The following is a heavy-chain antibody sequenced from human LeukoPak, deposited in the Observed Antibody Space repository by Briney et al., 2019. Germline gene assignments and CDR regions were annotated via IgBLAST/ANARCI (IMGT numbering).Heavy chain of an antibody. CDR1: GFTFTSSA. D-gene: IGHD6-13*01. CDR2: IVVGSGNT. CDR3: ARDPHSSSWGSIDY. J-gene: IGHJ4*02. V-gene: IGHV1-58*02. Sequence: SVKVSCKASGFTFTSSAMQWVRQARGQRLEWIGWIVVGSGNTNYAQKFQERVTITRDMSTSTAYMELSSLRSEDTAVYYCARDPHSSSWGSIDYWGQGTLVTVSS.